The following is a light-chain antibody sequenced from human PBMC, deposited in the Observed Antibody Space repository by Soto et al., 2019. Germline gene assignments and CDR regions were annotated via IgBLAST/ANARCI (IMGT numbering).Light chain of an antibody. CDR1: QSVSSSY. V-gene: IGKV3-20*01. CDR3: QQYGSSPPWT. CDR2: GAS. Sequence: EIVLTQSPGTLSLSPGERATPSCMASQSVSSSYLAWYQQKPGQAPRLLIYGASSRATGIPDRFSGSGSGTDFTLTISRLEPEDFAVYYCQQYGSSPPWTFGQGTKVEIK. J-gene: IGKJ1*01.